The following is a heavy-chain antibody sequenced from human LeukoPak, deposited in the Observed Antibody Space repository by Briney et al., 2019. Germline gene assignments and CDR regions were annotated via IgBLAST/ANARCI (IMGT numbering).Heavy chain of an antibody. J-gene: IGHJ4*02. D-gene: IGHD4-17*01. Sequence: GASVKVSFKASGYTFTNYAMHWVRQAPGQRREGMGWINAGNGNTKYSQKFQGRVTITRDTSASTAYMELSSLRSEDTAVYYCARPTHDYGDYYPFDYWGQGTLVTVSS. CDR2: INAGNGNT. CDR3: ARPTHDYGDYYPFDY. V-gene: IGHV1-3*01. CDR1: GYTFTNYA.